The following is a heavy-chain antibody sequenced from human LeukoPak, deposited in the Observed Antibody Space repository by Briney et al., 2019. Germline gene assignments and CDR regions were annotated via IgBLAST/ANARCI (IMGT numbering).Heavy chain of an antibody. V-gene: IGHV4-59*01. J-gene: IGHJ6*02. Sequence: SETLSLTCTVSGGSISSYYWSWIRQPPGKGLEWIGYIYYSGSTNYSPSLKSRVTISVDTSKNQFSLKLSSVTAADTAVYYCARALCSTSCYSYYYYGMDVWGQGTTVTVSS. CDR1: GGSISSYY. CDR2: IYYSGST. D-gene: IGHD2-2*01. CDR3: ARALCSTSCYSYYYYGMDV.